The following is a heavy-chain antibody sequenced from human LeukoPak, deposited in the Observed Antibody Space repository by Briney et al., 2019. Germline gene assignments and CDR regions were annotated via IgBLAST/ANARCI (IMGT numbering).Heavy chain of an antibody. Sequence: PSETLSLTCTVSGGSISSSSYYWGWIRQPPGKGLEWIGSIYYSGSTYYNPSLKSRVTISVDTSKNQFSLKLSSVTAADTAVYYCARGYSNYGGRRFDPRGQGTLVTVSS. D-gene: IGHD4-11*01. J-gene: IGHJ5*02. CDR3: ARGYSNYGGRRFDP. CDR2: IYYSGST. CDR1: GGSISSSSYY. V-gene: IGHV4-39*07.